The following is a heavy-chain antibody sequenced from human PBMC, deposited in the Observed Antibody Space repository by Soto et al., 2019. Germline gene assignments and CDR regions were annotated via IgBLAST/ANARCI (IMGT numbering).Heavy chain of an antibody. Sequence: GESLKISCKGSGYSFTSYWISWVRQMPGKGLEWMGRIDPSDSYTNYSPSFQGHVTISADKSISTAYLQWSSLKASDTAMYYCARHEGYYDSSGRVEWHYYYGVVVWGQGTTATVPS. CDR2: IDPSDSYT. CDR3: ARHEGYYDSSGRVEWHYYYGVVV. D-gene: IGHD3-22*01. J-gene: IGHJ6*02. V-gene: IGHV5-10-1*01. CDR1: GYSFTSYW.